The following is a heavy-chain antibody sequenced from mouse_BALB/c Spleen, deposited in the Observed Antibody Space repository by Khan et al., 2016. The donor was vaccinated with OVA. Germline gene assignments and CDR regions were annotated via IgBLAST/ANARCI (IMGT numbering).Heavy chain of an antibody. J-gene: IGHJ3*01. V-gene: IGHV8-12*01. CDR3: ARNLYDYDPWFAY. Sequence: QVPLKESGPGILQPSQTLSLTCSFSGFSLTTSGLGVTWIRQPSGKGLEWLAHIYWDDDKRYNPSLTSRLTISKDTSRNQVFLKITSVDTADTATYYVARNLYDYDPWFAYWGQGTLVTVSA. D-gene: IGHD2-4*01. CDR2: IYWDDDK. CDR1: GFSLTTSGLG.